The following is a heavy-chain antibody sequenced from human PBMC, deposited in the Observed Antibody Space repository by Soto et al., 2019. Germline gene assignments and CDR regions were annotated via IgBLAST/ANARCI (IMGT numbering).Heavy chain of an antibody. CDR2: ISGSGGST. J-gene: IGHJ6*02. CDR3: AKDGIYGSGSYDYYYYGMDV. D-gene: IGHD3-10*01. CDR1: GFTFSSYA. V-gene: IGHV3-23*01. Sequence: GGSLRLSCAASGFTFSSYAMSWVRQAPGKGLEWVSAISGSGGSTYYADSVKGRFTISRDNSKNTLYLQMNSLRAEDTAVYYCAKDGIYGSGSYDYYYYGMDVWGQGTTVTVSS.